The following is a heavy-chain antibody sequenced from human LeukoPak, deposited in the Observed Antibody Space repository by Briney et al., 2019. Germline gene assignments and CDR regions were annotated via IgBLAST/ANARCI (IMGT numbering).Heavy chain of an antibody. Sequence: ASVKVSCKASGYTFTSYYMHWVRQAPGQGLEWMGIINPSDGSTSYAQKFQGRVTMTRDTSTSTVYMELSSLRSEDTAVYYCARDPRIAAAGTSQYFDYWGQGTLVTVSS. CDR1: GYTFTSYY. V-gene: IGHV1-46*01. D-gene: IGHD6-13*01. CDR2: INPSDGST. CDR3: ARDPRIAAAGTSQYFDY. J-gene: IGHJ4*02.